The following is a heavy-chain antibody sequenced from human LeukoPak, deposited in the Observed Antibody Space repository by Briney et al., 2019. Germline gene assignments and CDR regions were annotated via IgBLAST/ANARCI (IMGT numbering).Heavy chain of an antibody. CDR2: IHYSGST. J-gene: IGHJ4*02. D-gene: IGHD6-6*01. CDR3: ARHTSGSSLDY. V-gene: IGHV4-39*01. Sequence: SETLSLTCSVSGGSISSSSSYWGWIRRPPGKGLEWIATIHYSGSTNYNPSLKSRVTISVDTSKNQFSLKLSSVTAADTAVYYCARHTSGSSLDYWGQGTLVTVSS. CDR1: GGSISSSSSY.